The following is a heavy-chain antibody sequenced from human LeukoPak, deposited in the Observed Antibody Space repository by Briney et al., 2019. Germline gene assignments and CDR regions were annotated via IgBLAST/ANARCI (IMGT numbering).Heavy chain of an antibody. V-gene: IGHV1-3*04. Sequence: GASVNVSFTASGYTFTIAAIHWVRQAPGQRLEWMGWINTAKGDINYSEMFRGRATIARDTSASTAYMELSSLRSEDTAVYYCARGLSTATTFYFDFWGQGTRVIVSS. D-gene: IGHD4-17*01. J-gene: IGHJ4*02. CDR2: INTAKGDI. CDR3: ARGLSTATTFYFDF. CDR1: GYTFTIAA.